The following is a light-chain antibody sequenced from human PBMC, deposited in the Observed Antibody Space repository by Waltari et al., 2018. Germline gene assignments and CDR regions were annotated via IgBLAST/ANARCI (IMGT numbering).Light chain of an antibody. CDR2: RND. CDR3: AAWDDSLSGRYV. V-gene: IGLV1-47*01. CDR1: SSNIGSNY. Sequence: QSVLTQPPSASGTPGQRVPIPCSGSSSNIGSNYVYWHQQLPGTAPKLLIDRNDQRPSGFPYRFSGSKAGTSASLAISGLRSEDEADYYCAAWDDSLSGRYVFGTGTKVTVL. J-gene: IGLJ1*01.